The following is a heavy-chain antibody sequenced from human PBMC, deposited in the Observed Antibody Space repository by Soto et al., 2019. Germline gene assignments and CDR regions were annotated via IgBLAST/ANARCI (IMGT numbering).Heavy chain of an antibody. D-gene: IGHD5-18*01. CDR2: ISAYNGNT. J-gene: IGHJ4*02. V-gene: IGHV1-18*01. CDR3: GRELSSYGFFDY. CDR1: GYTFTSYG. Sequence: ASVKVSCKASGYTFTSYGISWVRQAPGQGLEWMGWISAYNGNTNYAQKLQGRVTMTTDTSTSTAYMELRSLRSDDTAVYYCGRELSSYGFFDYWGQGTLVTVSS.